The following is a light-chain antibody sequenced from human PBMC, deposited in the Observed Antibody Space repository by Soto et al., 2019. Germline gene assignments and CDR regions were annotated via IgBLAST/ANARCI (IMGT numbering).Light chain of an antibody. V-gene: IGLV7-46*01. CDR2: DTS. CDR1: TGAVTSGHY. CDR3: LLSYSYNRPV. J-gene: IGLJ2*01. Sequence: QAVVTQEPPLTVSPGGTVTLTCGSSTGAVTSGHYPYWFQQKPGQGPRTLIYDTSKKHSWTPARFSGSLLGGKAALTLSGAQPEDEAEYHCLLSYSYNRPVFGGGTKLTVL.